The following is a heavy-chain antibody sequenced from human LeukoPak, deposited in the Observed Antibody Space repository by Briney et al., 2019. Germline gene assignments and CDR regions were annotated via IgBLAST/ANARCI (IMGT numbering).Heavy chain of an antibody. V-gene: IGHV3-21*01. Sequence: GGSLRLSCAASGFTFNEYAMSWVRHAPGKGLEWVSSISSSSSYIYYADSVKGRFTISRDNAKNSLYLQMNSLRAEDTAVYYCARDPASYSSSWYPNWYFDLWGRGTLVTVSS. CDR2: ISSSSSYI. D-gene: IGHD6-13*01. CDR1: GFTFNEYA. CDR3: ARDPASYSSSWYPNWYFDL. J-gene: IGHJ2*01.